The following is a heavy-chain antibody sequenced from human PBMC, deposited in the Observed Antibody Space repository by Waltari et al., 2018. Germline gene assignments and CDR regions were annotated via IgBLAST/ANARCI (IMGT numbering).Heavy chain of an antibody. CDR3: ARGHYDSSGYYLSYYYGLDV. CDR1: GFTFNTYW. V-gene: IGHV3-74*02. J-gene: IGHJ6*02. CDR2: INPHGTST. D-gene: IGHD3-22*01. Sequence: EVQLVESGGDLVQPGGSLRLSCAGSGFTFNTYWMHWVRQVPGKGLVWVSRINPHGTSTNYADFVKSRFTISRDNAKNTLYLQMNSLRAEDTAVYYCARGHYDSSGYYLSYYYGLDVWGQGTTVTVSS.